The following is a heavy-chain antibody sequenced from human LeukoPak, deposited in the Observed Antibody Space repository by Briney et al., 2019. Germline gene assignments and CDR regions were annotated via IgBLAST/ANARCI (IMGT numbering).Heavy chain of an antibody. J-gene: IGHJ6*03. V-gene: IGHV4-4*07. CDR2: IYGSGGT. CDR3: AREGITIFGVVIPYYMDV. D-gene: IGHD3-3*01. CDR1: GGSISSYY. Sequence: SETLSLTCTVSGGSISSYYWSWIRQPAGKGLGWIGRIYGSGGTNYNSSLKSRVTMSADTSKNQFSLKLSSVTAADTAVYYCAREGITIFGVVIPYYMDVWGKGTTVTVSS.